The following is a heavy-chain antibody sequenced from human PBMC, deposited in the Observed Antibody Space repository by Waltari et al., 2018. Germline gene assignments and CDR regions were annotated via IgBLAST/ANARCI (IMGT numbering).Heavy chain of an antibody. Sequence: EVQLVESGGGLVQPGGSLRLSCEASGFTFGRSAMAWVRQVPGKGLEWLSAMSGVGGTIYDADSVQGRFIISRDPSKNTLFLQLNSLRVEDTAVYFCAKSLSDPTVGGLDVWGQGTPVTVSS. CDR1: GFTFGRSA. CDR3: AKSLSDPTVGGLDV. CDR2: MSGVGGTI. D-gene: IGHD1-26*01. J-gene: IGHJ6*02. V-gene: IGHV3-23*04.